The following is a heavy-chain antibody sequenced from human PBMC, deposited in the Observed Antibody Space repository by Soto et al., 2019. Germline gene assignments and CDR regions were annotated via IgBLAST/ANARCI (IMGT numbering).Heavy chain of an antibody. CDR2: INGGNGHT. Sequence: ASVKVSCKASGYTFTSNAIHWVRQAPGQELEWMGWINGGNGHTKYSRNFQDRVTLTRDTSASTTYMELSSLRSEDTAIFYCARATYTSGHSPTFAMDVWGQGTTVTSP. J-gene: IGHJ6*02. V-gene: IGHV1-3*01. D-gene: IGHD3-10*01. CDR3: ARATYTSGHSPTFAMDV. CDR1: GYTFTSNA.